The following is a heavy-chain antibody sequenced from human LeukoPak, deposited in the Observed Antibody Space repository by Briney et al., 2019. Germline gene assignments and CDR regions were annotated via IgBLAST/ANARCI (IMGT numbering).Heavy chain of an antibody. D-gene: IGHD1-26*01. CDR1: GYTFTSYD. CDR2: IIPILGIA. V-gene: IGHV1-69*04. J-gene: IGHJ4*02. Sequence: GASVKVSCKASGYTFTSYDINWVRQATGQGLEWMGRIIPILGIANYAQKFQGRVTITADKSTSTAYMELSSLRSEDTAVYYCATSYSRDPAALWGQGTLVTVSS. CDR3: ATSYSRDPAAL.